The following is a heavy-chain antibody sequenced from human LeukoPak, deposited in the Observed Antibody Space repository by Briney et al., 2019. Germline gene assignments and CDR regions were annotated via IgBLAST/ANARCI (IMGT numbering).Heavy chain of an antibody. J-gene: IGHJ4*02. CDR1: GGSISSGSYY. D-gene: IGHD3-22*01. CDR3: ARVRYYYDSSGSTQFYFDY. CDR2: IYTSGST. V-gene: IGHV4-61*02. Sequence: SETLSLTCTVSGGSISSGSYYWRWIRQPAGKGLEWIARIYTSGSTNYNPSLKSRVTISVDTSKNQFSLKLSSVTAADTAVYYCARVRYYYDSSGSTQFYFDYWGQGTLVTVSS.